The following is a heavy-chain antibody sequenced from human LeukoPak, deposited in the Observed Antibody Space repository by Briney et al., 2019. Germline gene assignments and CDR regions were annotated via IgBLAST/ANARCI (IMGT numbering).Heavy chain of an antibody. Sequence: PGGSLRLSCAASGFSFGGYAMNWVRQAPGKGLEWVSSILGSGSSIYYADSVKGRFAISRDNSKNTLYLQMNSPRAEDTAIYYCAKRYCGSTSCPSPSYFFDYWGQGTLVTVSS. D-gene: IGHD2-2*01. CDR2: ILGSGSSI. CDR3: AKRYCGSTSCPSPSYFFDY. J-gene: IGHJ4*02. V-gene: IGHV3-23*01. CDR1: GFSFGGYA.